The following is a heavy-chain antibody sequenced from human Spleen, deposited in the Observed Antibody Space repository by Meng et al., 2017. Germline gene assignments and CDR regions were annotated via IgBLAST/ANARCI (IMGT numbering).Heavy chain of an antibody. CDR2: IKSETDGGTT. CDR1: GFTFSNAW. J-gene: IGHJ4*01. CDR3: SGHVDY. Sequence: GESLKISCAASGFTFSNAWMSWVRQAPGKGLEWVGRIKSETDGGTTDYAAPVKGRFFISRDDSENTFYLQMNSLKTEDTAVYYCSGHVDYWGHGTRVTVSS. V-gene: IGHV3-15*01.